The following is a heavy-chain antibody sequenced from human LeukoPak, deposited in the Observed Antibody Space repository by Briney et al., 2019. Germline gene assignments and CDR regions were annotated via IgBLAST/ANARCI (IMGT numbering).Heavy chain of an antibody. Sequence: GASVKVSCKPSGSTFTHYHMHWVRQAPGQGFEWMGWINPQSGDTMYAQNLQGRVTTTRDTSISTAYMDLSSLRSDDTAVYYCARELQLDDCTRINCYQPMVDPWGQGTLVTVSS. D-gene: IGHD2-8*01. CDR3: ARELQLDDCTRINCYQPMVDP. J-gene: IGHJ5*02. CDR2: INPQSGDT. CDR1: GSTFTHYH. V-gene: IGHV1-2*02.